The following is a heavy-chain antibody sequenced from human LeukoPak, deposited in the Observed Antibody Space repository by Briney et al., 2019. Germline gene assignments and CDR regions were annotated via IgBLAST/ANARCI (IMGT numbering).Heavy chain of an antibody. V-gene: IGHV6-1*01. J-gene: IGHJ4*02. CDR3: ARGDQAFDY. CDR1: GDSVSSNSVA. CDR2: TYYKSKWYN. Sequence: SQTLSLTCAISGDSVSSNSVAWNWIRQSPSRGLEWLGRTYYKSKWYNNYAVSVKSRITINPDTSKNQFSLQLTSVTPEDTAVYYCARGDQAFDYWGQGTLVTASS.